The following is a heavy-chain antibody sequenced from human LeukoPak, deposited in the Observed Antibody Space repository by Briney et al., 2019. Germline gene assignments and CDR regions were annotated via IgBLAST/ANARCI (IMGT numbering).Heavy chain of an antibody. CDR3: ARLYRSLSIRMVRVYYFDY. J-gene: IGHJ4*02. CDR2: IYYSGST. V-gene: IGHV4-39*01. CDR1: GGSISSSSYY. D-gene: IGHD3-10*01. Sequence: PSETLSLTCTVSGGSISSSSYYWGWIRQPPGKGLEWIGSIYYSGSTYYNPSLKSRVTISVDTSKNQFSLKLSSVTAADTAVYYCARLYRSLSIRMVRVYYFDYWGQGTLVTVSS.